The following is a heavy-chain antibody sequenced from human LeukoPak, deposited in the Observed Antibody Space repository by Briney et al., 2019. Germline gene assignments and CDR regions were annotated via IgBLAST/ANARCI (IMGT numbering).Heavy chain of an antibody. J-gene: IGHJ4*02. Sequence: ASVKVSCKASGHTFTSYGISWVRQAPGQGLEWMGWISAYNGNTNYAQKLQGRVTMTTDTSTSTAYMELRSLRSDDTAVYYCARDLADSSGYYPWYFDYWGQGTLVTVSS. CDR2: ISAYNGNT. V-gene: IGHV1-18*01. CDR1: GHTFTSYG. D-gene: IGHD3-22*01. CDR3: ARDLADSSGYYPWYFDY.